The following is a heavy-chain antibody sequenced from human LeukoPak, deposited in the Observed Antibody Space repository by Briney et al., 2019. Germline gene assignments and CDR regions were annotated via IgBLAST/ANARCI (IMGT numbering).Heavy chain of an antibody. V-gene: IGHV1-2*02. J-gene: IGHJ4*02. CDR1: GYTFTSYY. D-gene: IGHD3-22*01. Sequence: ASVKVSCKASGYTFTSYYMHWVRQAPGQGLEWMGWINPNSGGTNYAQKFQGRVTMTRDTPISTAYMELSRVTSDDTAVYYCARGTNYYDSSGYYLYYFEYWGQGTPVTVSS. CDR2: INPNSGGT. CDR3: ARGTNYYDSSGYYLYYFEY.